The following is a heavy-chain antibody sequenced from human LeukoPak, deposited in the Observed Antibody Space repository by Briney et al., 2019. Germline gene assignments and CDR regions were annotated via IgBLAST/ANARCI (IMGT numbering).Heavy chain of an antibody. V-gene: IGHV1-46*01. D-gene: IGHD4-23*01. J-gene: IGHJ3*01. Sequence: ASVKVSCKASENTFTNYYMHWVRQAPGQGLEWLGIINPNGGRTAYAQNFQGRVSMTRDTSTTTVYMELSSLRSDDTAVYYCARDMSTAVTPISYAFDVWGQGTMVTVSS. CDR3: ARDMSTAVTPISYAFDV. CDR2: INPNGGRT. CDR1: ENTFTNYY.